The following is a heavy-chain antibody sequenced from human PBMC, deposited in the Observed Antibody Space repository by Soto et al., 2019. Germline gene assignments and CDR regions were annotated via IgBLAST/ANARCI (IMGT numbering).Heavy chain of an antibody. V-gene: IGHV3-48*03. CDR1: GFTFSSYE. CDR3: ARDSWERYFDLLSVYYGMDV. CDR2: ISSSGSTI. D-gene: IGHD3-9*01. J-gene: IGHJ6*02. Sequence: PGGSLRLSCAASGFTFSSYEMNWVRQAPGQGLEWGSYISSSGSTIYYADSVKGRFTISRDNAKNSLYLQMNSLRAEDTAVYYCARDSWERYFDLLSVYYGMDVWGQGTTVTVSS.